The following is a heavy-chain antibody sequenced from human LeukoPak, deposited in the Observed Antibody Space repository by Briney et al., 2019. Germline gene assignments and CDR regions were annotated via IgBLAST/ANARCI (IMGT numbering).Heavy chain of an antibody. CDR2: IRYDGSNK. V-gene: IGHV3-30*02. CDR3: AKISDIVVVLDY. J-gene: IGHJ4*02. Sequence: GGSLRLSCAASGFTFSSYGMHWVRQAPGKGLEWVAFIRYDGSNKYYADSVKGRFTISRDNSKNTLYLHMNSLRAEDTAVYYCAKISDIVVVLDYWGQGTLVTVSS. CDR1: GFTFSSYG. D-gene: IGHD2-21*01.